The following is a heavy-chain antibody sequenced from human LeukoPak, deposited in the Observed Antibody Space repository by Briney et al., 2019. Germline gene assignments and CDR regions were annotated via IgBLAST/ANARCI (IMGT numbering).Heavy chain of an antibody. Sequence: GRSLRLSCAASGFTFSSYGMHWVRQAPGKGLEWAAVISYDGSNKYYADSVKGRFTISRDNSKNTLYLQMNSLRAEDTAVYYCAKEYIVVVPAAILGSWGQGTLVTVSS. D-gene: IGHD2-2*01. J-gene: IGHJ4*02. CDR2: ISYDGSNK. CDR3: AKEYIVVVPAAILGS. CDR1: GFTFSSYG. V-gene: IGHV3-30*18.